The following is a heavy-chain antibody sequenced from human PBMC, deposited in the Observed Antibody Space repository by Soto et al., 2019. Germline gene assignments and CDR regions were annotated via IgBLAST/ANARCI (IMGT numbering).Heavy chain of an antibody. Sequence: GESLKISCKGSGYSFTSYWISWVRQMPGKGLEWMGRIDPRDSYINYSPSFQGHVTMTRDTSTSTVYMELSSLRSEDTAVYYCAEAMDVWGQGTTVTVSS. CDR3: AEAMDV. J-gene: IGHJ6*02. CDR2: IDPRDSYI. CDR1: GYSFTSYW. V-gene: IGHV5-10-1*01.